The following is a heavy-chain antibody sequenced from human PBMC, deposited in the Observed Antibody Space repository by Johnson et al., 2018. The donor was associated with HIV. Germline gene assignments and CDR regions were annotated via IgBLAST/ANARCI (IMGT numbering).Heavy chain of an antibody. D-gene: IGHD1-26*01. Sequence: VQLVESGGGVVQPGGSLRLSCAASGFTFSSYGMHWVRQAPGKGLEWVAFIRYDGSNKYSADSVKGRFTISRDNSKNTLYLQMNSLRAEDTAVYYCAKDGGSYGGAFDIWGQGTMVTVSS. CDR3: AKDGGSYGGAFDI. V-gene: IGHV3-30*02. CDR2: IRYDGSNK. CDR1: GFTFSSYG. J-gene: IGHJ3*02.